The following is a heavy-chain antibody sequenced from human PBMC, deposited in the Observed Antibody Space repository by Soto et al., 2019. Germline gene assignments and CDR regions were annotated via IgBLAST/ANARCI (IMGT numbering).Heavy chain of an antibody. Sequence: SGGSLRLSCAASGFTFSSYSMNWVRQAPGKGLEWVSYISSSSTIYYADSVKGRFTISRDNAKNSLYLQMNSLRDEDTAVYYCARDKMATTSRDGYWGQGTLVTVSS. CDR1: GFTFSSYS. J-gene: IGHJ4*02. CDR2: ISSSSTI. CDR3: ARDKMATTSRDGY. D-gene: IGHD5-12*01. V-gene: IGHV3-48*02.